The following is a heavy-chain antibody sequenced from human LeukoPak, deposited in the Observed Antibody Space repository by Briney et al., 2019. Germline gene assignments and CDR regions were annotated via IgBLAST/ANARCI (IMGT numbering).Heavy chain of an antibody. CDR3: ARRLGSPFYFDY. J-gene: IGHJ4*02. CDR2: ISGYSGNT. D-gene: IGHD6-25*01. Sequence: ASVKVSCKASAYTFTSYGISWVRQAPGQGLEWMGWISGYSGNTDYAQKLQGRVTMTTDTSTSTAYMELRSLRSDDTAVYYCARRLGSPFYFDYWGQGTLVTVSS. V-gene: IGHV1-18*01. CDR1: AYTFTSYG.